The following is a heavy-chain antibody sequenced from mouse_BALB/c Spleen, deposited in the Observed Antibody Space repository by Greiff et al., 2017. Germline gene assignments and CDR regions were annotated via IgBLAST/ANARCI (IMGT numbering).Heavy chain of an antibody. V-gene: IGHV1-69*02. J-gene: IGHJ2*01. D-gene: IGHD1-1*01. Sequence: QVQLQQPGAELVRPGASVKLSCKASGYTFTSYWINWVKQRPGQGLEWIGNIYPSDSYTNYNQKFKDKATLTVDKSSSTAYMQLSSPTSEDSAVYYCTRSYYGSSYDYWGQGTTLTVSS. CDR3: TRSYYGSSYDY. CDR1: GYTFTSYW. CDR2: IYPSDSYT.